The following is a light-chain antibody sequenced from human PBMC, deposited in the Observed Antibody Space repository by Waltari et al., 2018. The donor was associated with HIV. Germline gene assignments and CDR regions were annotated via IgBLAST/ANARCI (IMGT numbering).Light chain of an antibody. Sequence: DIRLTQSPSLLSASMGDRVTITCRASQDISTFLAWYQQKPGKAPTLLVDAASTLQSGVSSRFRGSGSGTDFTLTISSLQPEDCATYYCQQLNSYPVTFGGGAKVEI. CDR2: AAS. CDR3: QQLNSYPVT. J-gene: IGKJ4*01. CDR1: QDISTF. V-gene: IGKV1-9*01.